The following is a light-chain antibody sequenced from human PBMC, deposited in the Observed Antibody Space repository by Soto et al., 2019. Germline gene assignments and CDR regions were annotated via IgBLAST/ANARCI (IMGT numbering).Light chain of an antibody. CDR1: QSVSNSY. CDR3: HQYGSSPRT. Sequence: EVVLTQSPGTLSLSPGERATLSCRASQSVSNSYLAWYQQKPGQAPRLLIYGASTRATGIPDRFSGSGSGTDFTLTISRLEPEDFAVYYCHQYGSSPRTFRQGPKVDIK. CDR2: GAS. J-gene: IGKJ1*01. V-gene: IGKV3-20*01.